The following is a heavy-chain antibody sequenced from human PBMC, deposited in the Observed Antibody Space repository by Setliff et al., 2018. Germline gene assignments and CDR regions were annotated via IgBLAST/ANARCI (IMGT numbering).Heavy chain of an antibody. J-gene: IGHJ6*02. V-gene: IGHV1-8*01. CDR1: GYSFTSYD. CDR2: VSPIDDGKP. D-gene: IGHD6-19*01. Sequence: GASVKVSCKASGYSFTSYDINWVRLAAGQGLEWMGWVSPIDDGKPGYAQKFQGRVTITWVTSISTAYMELSSLRLEDTAVYYCARGKMDVVAVAGKYCVMDVWGQGTTVTVSS. CDR3: ARGKMDVVAVAGKYCVMDV.